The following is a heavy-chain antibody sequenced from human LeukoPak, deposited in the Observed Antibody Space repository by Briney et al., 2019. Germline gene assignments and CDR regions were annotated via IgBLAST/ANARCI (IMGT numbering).Heavy chain of an antibody. V-gene: IGHV4-39*07. CDR3: ARYGGSGTYFFDY. CDR2: IYYRGSI. D-gene: IGHD3-10*01. CDR1: GDSINSYTYY. J-gene: IGHJ4*02. Sequence: SETLFLTCAVSGDSINSYTYYWGWIRQPPGKGLEWIGSIYYRGSIYYNPSLKSRVTVSRDTSKNQFSLKLSSVTAADTAVYYCARYGGSGTYFFDYWGQGTLVTVSS.